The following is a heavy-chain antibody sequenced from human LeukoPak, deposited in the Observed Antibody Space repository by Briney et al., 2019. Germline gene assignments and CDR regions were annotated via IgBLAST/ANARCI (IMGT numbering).Heavy chain of an antibody. Sequence: GASVKVSCKASGYTFTDYYIHWVRQAPGQGLEWMGWIHPNSGGTKSAQKSQGRVTMTRDTSISTAYMDLSSLRSDDTAVYYCALAYGSGLYHDYWGQGTLVTVSS. J-gene: IGHJ4*02. CDR2: IHPNSGGT. CDR1: GYTFTDYY. V-gene: IGHV1-2*02. CDR3: ALAYGSGLYHDY. D-gene: IGHD6-19*01.